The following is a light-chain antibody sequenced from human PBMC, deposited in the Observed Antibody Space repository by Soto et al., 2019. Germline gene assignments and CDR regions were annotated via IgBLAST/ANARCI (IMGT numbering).Light chain of an antibody. J-gene: IGKJ2*02. CDR3: QQTYTMPCT. CDR1: ENIRHY. V-gene: IGKV1-39*01. Sequence: DIPMAQSPSSLSASLGDRVTITCRASENIRHYLNWYQQKPGKAPTLLIYAASTLQSGVPSRFSGSGSGADFTLTISSLQPEDFASYYCQQTYTMPCTFGQGTTLEIK. CDR2: AAS.